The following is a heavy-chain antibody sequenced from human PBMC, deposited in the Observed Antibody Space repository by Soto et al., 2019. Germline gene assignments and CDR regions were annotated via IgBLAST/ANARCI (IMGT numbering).Heavy chain of an antibody. V-gene: IGHV3-53*01. CDR3: ARHQKGEHDAFDI. D-gene: IGHD2-21*01. CDR2: IYSGGST. Sequence: GGSLRLSCAASGFTVSSNYMSWVRQAPGKGLEWVSVIYSGGSTYYADSVKGRFTISRDNSKNTLYLQMNSLRAEDTAVYYCARHQKGEHDAFDIWGQGTMVTVSS. CDR1: GFTVSSNY. J-gene: IGHJ3*02.